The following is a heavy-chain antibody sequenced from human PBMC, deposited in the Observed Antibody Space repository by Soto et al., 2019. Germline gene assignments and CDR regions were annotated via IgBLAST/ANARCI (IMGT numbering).Heavy chain of an antibody. CDR2: IIPIFGTA. D-gene: IGHD3-10*01. V-gene: IGHV1-69*12. Sequence: QVQLVQSGAEVKKPGSSVKVSCKASGGTFSSYAISWVRQAPGQGLEWMGGIIPIFGTANYAQKFQGRVTITADESTRTAYMALSSLRSEDTAVYYCATYMVNEEDDYFDYWGQGTLVTVSS. J-gene: IGHJ4*02. CDR3: ATYMVNEEDDYFDY. CDR1: GGTFSSYA.